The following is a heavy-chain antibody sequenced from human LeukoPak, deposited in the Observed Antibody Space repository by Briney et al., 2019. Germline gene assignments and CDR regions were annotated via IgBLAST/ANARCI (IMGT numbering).Heavy chain of an antibody. V-gene: IGHV4-4*07. J-gene: IGHJ6*03. D-gene: IGHD3-9*01. Sequence: PSETLSLTRTVSGGPISNNYWSWIRQSSGEGLEWIGRMSSSGDINYNPSLKSRVTMSVDTSKNQFSLKLTSVTAADTAVYYCARDSLTWPYYMDVWGKGIAVTVSS. CDR2: MSSSGDI. CDR3: ARDSLTWPYYMDV. CDR1: GGPISNNY.